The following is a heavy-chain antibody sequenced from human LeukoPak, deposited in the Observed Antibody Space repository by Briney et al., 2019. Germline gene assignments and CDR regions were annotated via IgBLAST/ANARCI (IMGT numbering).Heavy chain of an antibody. CDR3: AKGPMTTVTKVFDY. Sequence: GGSLRLSCAASGFTFDDYTVHWVRQAPGKGLEWVSLISWDGGSTNYADSVKGRFTISRDNSKNSLYLQMNSLRTEDTALYYCAKGPMTTVTKVFDYWGQGTLVTVSS. CDR2: ISWDGGST. V-gene: IGHV3-43*01. D-gene: IGHD4-17*01. J-gene: IGHJ4*02. CDR1: GFTFDDYT.